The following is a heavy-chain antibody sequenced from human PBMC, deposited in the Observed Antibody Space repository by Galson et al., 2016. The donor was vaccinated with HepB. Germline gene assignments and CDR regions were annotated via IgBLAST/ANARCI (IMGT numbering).Heavy chain of an antibody. J-gene: IGHJ4*02. D-gene: IGHD3-10*01. Sequence: SLRLSCAAPGFSFSNYALHWVRQAPGKGLEWVAVVSYDGRGKYYAGSVRGRFTISRDNSKNTLYLQMNSLRAEDTAVYYCARSRGSYGSGSYWAVLDYWGQGTLVTVSS. V-gene: IGHV3-30*04. CDR3: ARSRGSYGSGSYWAVLDY. CDR2: VSYDGRGK. CDR1: GFSFSNYA.